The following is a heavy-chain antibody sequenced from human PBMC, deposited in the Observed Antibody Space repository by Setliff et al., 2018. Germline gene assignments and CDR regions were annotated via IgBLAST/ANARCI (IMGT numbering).Heavy chain of an antibody. D-gene: IGHD3-10*01. CDR2: VDPKDGQA. CDR3: ATDLAIRGVQFDY. CDR1: GYRFIVYY. J-gene: IGHJ4*02. Sequence: ASVQVSCLGSGYRFIVYYIHWVRQTPGKGLEGMGRVDPKDGQAIYAKKFQGRFTITADTSIDTAYMELSSLTSEDTAVYYCATDLAIRGVQFDYWGRGTLVTVSS. V-gene: IGHV1-69-2*01.